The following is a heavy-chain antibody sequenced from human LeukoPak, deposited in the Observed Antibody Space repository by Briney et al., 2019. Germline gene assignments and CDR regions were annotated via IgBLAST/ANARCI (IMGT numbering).Heavy chain of an antibody. V-gene: IGHV3-74*01. CDR2: INSDGTNT. CDR3: ARDLGQYYDTSDNWFDP. J-gene: IGHJ5*02. Sequence: GGSLRLSCAASGFTFSNYWMHWVRQAPGKGLVWVSRINSDGTNTTYADSVKGRFTISRDNAKNTLNLQMNSLRAEDTAVYYCARDLGQYYDTSDNWFDPWGQGTLVTVSS. D-gene: IGHD3-22*01. CDR1: GFTFSNYW.